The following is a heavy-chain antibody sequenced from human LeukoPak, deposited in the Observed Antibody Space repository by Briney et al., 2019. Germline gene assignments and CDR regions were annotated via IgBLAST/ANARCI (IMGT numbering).Heavy chain of an antibody. CDR3: PRDRAYSGSIFAS. V-gene: IGHV3-48*03. Sequence: PGGSLRLSCAASGFTFSSYEMNWVRQAPGKGLEWVSYISSSGSTIYYADSVKGRFTISSDNAKNSLYLQMTSLRAENTAVYYCPRDRAYSGSIFASWGQGTLSPSPQ. CDR2: ISSSGSTI. J-gene: IGHJ4*02. CDR1: GFTFSSYE. D-gene: IGHD1-26*01.